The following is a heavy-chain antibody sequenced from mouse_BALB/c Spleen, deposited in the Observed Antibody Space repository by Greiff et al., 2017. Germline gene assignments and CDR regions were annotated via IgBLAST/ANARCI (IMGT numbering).Heavy chain of an antibody. CDR3: ARNQGTYYRYDGAWFAY. CDR1: GFSLTSYG. Sequence: QVQLQQSGPGLVQPSQSLSITCTVSGFSLTSYGVHWVRQSPGKGLEWLGVIWSGGSTDYNAAFISRLSISKDNSKSQVFFKMNSLQANDTAIYYCARNQGTYYRYDGAWFAYWGQGTLVTVSA. CDR2: IWSGGST. J-gene: IGHJ3*01. D-gene: IGHD2-14*01. V-gene: IGHV2-2*02.